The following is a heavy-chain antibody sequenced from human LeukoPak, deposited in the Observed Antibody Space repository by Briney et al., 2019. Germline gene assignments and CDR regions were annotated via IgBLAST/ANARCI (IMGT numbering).Heavy chain of an antibody. D-gene: IGHD3-22*01. CDR1: GFTFSSYS. CDR3: ARVSYDSIDY. V-gene: IGHV3-48*01. J-gene: IGHJ4*02. Sequence: GGSLRLSCAASGFTFSSYSINWVRQAPGKGLEWVSYISSTSSTIHYADSVKGRFTISRDNAKNPLYLQMNSLRADDTAVYYCARVSYDSIDYWGQGTLVTVSS. CDR2: ISSTSSTI.